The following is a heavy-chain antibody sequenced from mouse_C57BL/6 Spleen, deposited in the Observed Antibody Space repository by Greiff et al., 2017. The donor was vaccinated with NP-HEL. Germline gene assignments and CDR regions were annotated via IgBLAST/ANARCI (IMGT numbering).Heavy chain of an antibody. J-gene: IGHJ2*01. CDR1: GYSITSGYY. CDR3: ARVSSGYYFDY. CDR2: ISYDGSN. Sequence: EVQLVESGPGLVKPSQSLSLTCSVTGYSITSGYYWNWIRQFPGNKLEWMGYISYDGSNNYNPSLKNRISITRDTSKNQFFLKLNSVTTEDTATYYCARVSSGYYFDYWGQGTTLTVSS. V-gene: IGHV3-6*01. D-gene: IGHD3-2*02.